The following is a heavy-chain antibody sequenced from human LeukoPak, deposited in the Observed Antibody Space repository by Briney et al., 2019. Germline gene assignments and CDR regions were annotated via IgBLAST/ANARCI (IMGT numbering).Heavy chain of an antibody. CDR1: GFTFDDYA. CDR3: AKDSTSYVDTAMVHY. CDR2: ISWNSGSI. J-gene: IGHJ4*02. Sequence: GGSLRLSCAASGFTFDDYAMHWVRQAPGKGLEWVSGISWNSGSIGYADSVKGRFTISRDNAKNSLYLQMNGLRAEDTALYYCAKDSTSYVDTAMVHYWGQGTLVTVSS. V-gene: IGHV3-9*01. D-gene: IGHD5-18*01.